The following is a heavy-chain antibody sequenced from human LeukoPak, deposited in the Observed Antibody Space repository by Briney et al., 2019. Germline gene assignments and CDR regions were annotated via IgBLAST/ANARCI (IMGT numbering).Heavy chain of an antibody. CDR1: GFTFSSYS. CDR3: ARDNYYGSGSTGFDP. Sequence: GGSLRLSCAASGFTFSSYSMNWVRQAPGKGLEWVSSISSSSSYIYYADSGKGRFTISRDNAKNSLYLQMNGLRAEDTAVYYCARDNYYGSGSTGFDPWGQGTLVTVSS. V-gene: IGHV3-21*01. D-gene: IGHD3-10*01. CDR2: ISSSSSYI. J-gene: IGHJ5*02.